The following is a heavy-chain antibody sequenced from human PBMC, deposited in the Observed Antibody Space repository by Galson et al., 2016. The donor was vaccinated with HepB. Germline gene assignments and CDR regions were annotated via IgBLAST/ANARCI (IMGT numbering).Heavy chain of an antibody. CDR2: ISPNSGGT. CDR1: GDTFSDSN. Sequence: SVKVSCKASGDTFSDSNINWVRQAPGQGLEWMGWISPNSGGTHYAQKFQGRVTMTRDTSITTVYMELSSLTFEDSAIYTCARSRLDPDLWGDSNVGRYYFYGMDVWGQGTTVTVSS. D-gene: IGHD3-3*01. J-gene: IGHJ6*01. V-gene: IGHV1-2*02. CDR3: ARSRLDPDLWGDSNVGRYYFYGMDV.